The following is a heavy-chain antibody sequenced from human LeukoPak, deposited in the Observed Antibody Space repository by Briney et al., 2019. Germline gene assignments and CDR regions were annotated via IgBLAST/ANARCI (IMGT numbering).Heavy chain of an antibody. J-gene: IGHJ4*02. CDR1: GFTVSSNY. Sequence: PGGSLRLSCAASGFTVSSNYMSWVRQAPGKGLERVSVIYSGGSTYYADSVKGRFTISRDNSKNTLYLQMNSLRAEDTAVYYCASLPYLAAAGEDYWGQGTLVTASS. CDR3: ASLPYLAAAGEDY. D-gene: IGHD6-13*01. V-gene: IGHV3-66*01. CDR2: IYSGGST.